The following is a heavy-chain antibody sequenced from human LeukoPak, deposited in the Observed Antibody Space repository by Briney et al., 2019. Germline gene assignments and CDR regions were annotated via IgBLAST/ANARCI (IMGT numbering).Heavy chain of an antibody. CDR2: ISSSSNYI. CDR3: ARVIRDYYDSSGYYYGDAFDI. CDR1: GFTFSSYN. J-gene: IGHJ3*02. D-gene: IGHD3-22*01. V-gene: IGHV3-21*01. Sequence: GGSLRLSCAASGFTFSSYNMHWVRQAPGKGLEWVSSISSSSNYIYHADSVKGRFTISRDNAKNSLYLQMNSLRAEDTAVYYCARVIRDYYDSSGYYYGDAFDIWGQGTMVTVSS.